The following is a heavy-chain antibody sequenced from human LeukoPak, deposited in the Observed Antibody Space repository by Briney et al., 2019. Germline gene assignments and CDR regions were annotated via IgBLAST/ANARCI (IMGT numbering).Heavy chain of an antibody. D-gene: IGHD3-10*01. V-gene: IGHV4-34*01. CDR2: INHSGST. J-gene: IGHJ4*02. CDR1: GGSFSGYY. CDR3: ASDLYGSGPRGY. Sequence: SETLSLTCAVYGGSFSGYYWSWIRQPPGKGLEWIGEINHSGSTNYNPSLKSRVTISVDKSKNQFSLKLSSVTAADTAVYYCASDLYGSGPRGYWGQGTLVTVSS.